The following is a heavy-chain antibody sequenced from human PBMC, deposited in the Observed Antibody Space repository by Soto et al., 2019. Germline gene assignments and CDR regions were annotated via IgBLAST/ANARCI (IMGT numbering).Heavy chain of an antibody. J-gene: IGHJ5*02. CDR1: GYSFTSYW. D-gene: IGHD6-13*01. CDR2: IYPGDSDT. V-gene: IGHV5-51*01. CDR3: ARLGLGSTSWYTWFDP. Sequence: EVQLVQSGAEGKKPWESLKISCKGSGYSFTSYWVGGVRQMPGKGLEWMGIIYPGDSDTRYSPSFAGQVTISADKSISTAYLQWISLNASDTAMYYGARLGLGSTSWYTWFDPWGQGPLVTVSS.